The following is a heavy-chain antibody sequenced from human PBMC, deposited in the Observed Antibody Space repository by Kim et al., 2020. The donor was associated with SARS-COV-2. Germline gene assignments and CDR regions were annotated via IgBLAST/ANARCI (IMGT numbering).Heavy chain of an antibody. J-gene: IGHJ5*02. Sequence: ASVKVSCKASEYTFTNYAIHWVRQAPGQRLEWMGWINPGQGNTQYSQKFQGRLAITRDTFAKTVYMELTSLRSEDTAVYYCARAASSSYDHWGQGTLVTISS. CDR2: INPGQGNT. V-gene: IGHV1-3*01. CDR1: EYTFTNYA. CDR3: ARAASSSYDH. D-gene: IGHD6-13*01.